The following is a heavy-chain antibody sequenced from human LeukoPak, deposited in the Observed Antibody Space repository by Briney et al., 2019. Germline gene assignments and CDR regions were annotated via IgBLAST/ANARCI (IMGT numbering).Heavy chain of an antibody. V-gene: IGHV4-34*01. CDR1: GGSFSGYY. CDR3: ARGPLNSSIAARPRYFQH. J-gene: IGHJ1*01. Sequence: SETLSRTCAVYGGSFSGYYWSWIRQPPGKGLEWIGEINHSGSTNYNPSLKSRVTISVDTSKNQFSLKLSSVTAADTAVYYCARGPLNSSIAARPRYFQHWGQGTLVTVSS. D-gene: IGHD6-6*01. CDR2: INHSGST.